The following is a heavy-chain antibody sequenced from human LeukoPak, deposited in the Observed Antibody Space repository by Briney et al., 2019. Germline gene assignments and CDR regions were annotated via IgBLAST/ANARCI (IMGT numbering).Heavy chain of an antibody. V-gene: IGHV4-4*07. CDR3: ARDSIAAAGWAFDI. Sequence: SETLSLTCTVSGGSISSYYWSWIRQPAGKGLEWIGRIYTSGSTNYNPSLKSRVTMSVDTSKNQFSLKLSSVTAADTAVHYCARDSIAAAGWAFDIWGQGTMVTVSS. D-gene: IGHD6-13*01. CDR1: GGSISSYY. J-gene: IGHJ3*02. CDR2: IYTSGST.